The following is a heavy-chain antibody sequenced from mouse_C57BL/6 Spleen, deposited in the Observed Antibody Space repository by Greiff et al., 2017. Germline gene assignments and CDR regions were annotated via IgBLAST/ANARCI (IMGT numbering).Heavy chain of an antibody. CDR1: GFTFSNYW. D-gene: IGHD1-1*02. Sequence: EVKLVESGGGLVQPGGSMKLSCVASGFTFSNYWMNWVRQSPEKGLEWVAQIRLKSDNYATHYAVSVKGRFTSSRDVSKRSVCLPMDNLMAEDTGIYYCTGDMWFHYWGQGTTLTVSS. V-gene: IGHV6-3*01. CDR3: TGDMWFHY. J-gene: IGHJ2*01. CDR2: IRLKSDNYAT.